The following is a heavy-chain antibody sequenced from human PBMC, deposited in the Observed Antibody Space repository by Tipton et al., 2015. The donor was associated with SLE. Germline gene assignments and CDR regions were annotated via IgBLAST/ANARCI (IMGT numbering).Heavy chain of an antibody. Sequence: QLVQSGAEVNTPGESLKISCKGSGYSFTDYWIGWVRQMPGKGLEWMGIIYPGDSDTRYSQSFQGQATFSPDKSINTPFLQWSSLTASPTAPYFCARRGGDGWTTSWGQGPLSTFSS. J-gene: IGHJ5*02. D-gene: IGHD2-21*02. V-gene: IGHV5-51*03. CDR2: IYPGDSDT. CDR3: ARRGGDGWTTS. CDR1: GYSFTDYW.